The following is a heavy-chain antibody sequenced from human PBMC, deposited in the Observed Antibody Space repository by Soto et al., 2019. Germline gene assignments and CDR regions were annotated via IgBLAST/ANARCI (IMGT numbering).Heavy chain of an antibody. Sequence: QITLKESGPTLVKPKQTLTLTCNFSGFSLITNGVGVGWIRQPPGKALEWLALIFWDDDKHYSPSLINRLTITKDTSKNQVVLTRTNMDPVDTATYYCAPSAQWTDDFDYRGQGTLVTVSS. CDR2: IFWDDDK. CDR3: APSAQWTDDFDY. CDR1: GFSLITNGVG. D-gene: IGHD6-19*01. J-gene: IGHJ4*02. V-gene: IGHV2-5*02.